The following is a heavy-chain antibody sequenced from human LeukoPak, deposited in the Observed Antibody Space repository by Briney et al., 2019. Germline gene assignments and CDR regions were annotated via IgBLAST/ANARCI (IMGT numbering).Heavy chain of an antibody. Sequence: SETLSLTCTVSGGSISSNSYYWGWIRQPPGKGLKWIGSIYYSGSTYYNPSLKSRVTISVDTSKNQFSLKLSSVTAADTAVYYCARSSSGWYGDYFDYWGQGTLVTVSS. J-gene: IGHJ4*02. D-gene: IGHD6-19*01. V-gene: IGHV4-39*01. CDR2: IYYSGST. CDR1: GGSISSNSYY. CDR3: ARSSSGWYGDYFDY.